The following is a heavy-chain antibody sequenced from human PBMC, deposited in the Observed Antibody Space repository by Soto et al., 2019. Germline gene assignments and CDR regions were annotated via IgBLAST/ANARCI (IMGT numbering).Heavy chain of an antibody. J-gene: IGHJ4*02. CDR1: GFTFNRCA. CDR3: AHYYFDY. CDR2: ISSNGGST. V-gene: IGHV3-64D*06. Sequence: GGSLRLSCAVSGFTFNRCALTWVRQAPGKGLEYVSAISSNGGSTYYADSVKGRFTISRDNSKNTLYLQMSSLRAEDTAVYYCAHYYFDYWGQGTLVTVSS.